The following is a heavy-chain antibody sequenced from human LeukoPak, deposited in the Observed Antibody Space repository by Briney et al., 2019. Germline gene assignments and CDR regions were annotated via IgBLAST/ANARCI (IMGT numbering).Heavy chain of an antibody. D-gene: IGHD5-18*01. V-gene: IGHV3-9*01. J-gene: IGHJ4*02. CDR2: ISWNSGSI. Sequence: PGGSLRLSCAASGFTFDDYVMHWVRQAPGKGLEWVSGISWNSGSIGYADSVKGRFTISRDNAKNSLYLQMNSLRAEDTALYYCVRIRGYSFGYFDYWGQGTLVTVSS. CDR3: VRIRGYSFGYFDY. CDR1: GFTFDDYV.